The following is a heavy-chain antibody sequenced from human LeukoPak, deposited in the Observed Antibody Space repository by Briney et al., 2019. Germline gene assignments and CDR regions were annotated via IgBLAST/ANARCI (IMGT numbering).Heavy chain of an antibody. D-gene: IGHD5-24*01. CDR2: INHSGST. V-gene: IGHV4-34*01. CDR3: ARGDGRDGYKGKLDY. Sequence: PSETLSLTCAGYSGSFSGYYWSWIRQPPGKGLEWSGEINHSGSTSHNPSLKSRVTISVDTSKNQFSLKLTSVTAADTALYYCARGDGRDGYKGKLDYWGQGTLVTVSS. CDR1: SGSFSGYY. J-gene: IGHJ4*02.